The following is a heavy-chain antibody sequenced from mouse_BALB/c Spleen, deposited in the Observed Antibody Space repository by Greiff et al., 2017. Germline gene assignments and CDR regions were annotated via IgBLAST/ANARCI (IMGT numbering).Heavy chain of an antibody. Sequence: EVHLVESGGDLVKPGGSLKLSCAASGFTFSSYGMSWVRQTPDKRLEWVATISSGGSYTYYPDSVKGRFTISRDNAKNTLYLQMSSLKSEDTAMYYCARQDGSFDYWGQGTTRTVSS. CDR2: ISSGGSYT. CDR3: ARQDGSFDY. J-gene: IGHJ2*01. V-gene: IGHV5-6*01. CDR1: GFTFSSYG. D-gene: IGHD1-1*01.